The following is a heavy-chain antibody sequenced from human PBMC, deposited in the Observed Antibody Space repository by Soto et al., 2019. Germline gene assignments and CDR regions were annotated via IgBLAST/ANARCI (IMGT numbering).Heavy chain of an antibody. D-gene: IGHD6-13*01. J-gene: IGHJ4*02. V-gene: IGHV1-2*02. CDR3: ARGVGSSSWYSDY. Sequence: GASVKVSCKASGYTFTGYYMHWVRQAPGQGLEWMGWINPNSGGTNYAQKFQGRVTMTRDTSISTAYMELSRLRSDDTAVYYCARGVGSSSWYSDYWGQGTLVTVSS. CDR2: INPNSGGT. CDR1: GYTFTGYY.